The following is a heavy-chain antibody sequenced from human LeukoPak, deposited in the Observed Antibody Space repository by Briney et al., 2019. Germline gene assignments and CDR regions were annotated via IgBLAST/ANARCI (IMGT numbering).Heavy chain of an antibody. CDR1: GYNFTIYW. Sequence: GESLKISCKGSGYNFTIYWIGWVRQMPGKGLEWMGIIYPGDSDTRYSPSFQGQVTISADKSISTAYLQWSSLKASDTAMYYCARIGARLLGAFDIWGQGTMVTVSS. CDR3: ARIGARLLGAFDI. CDR2: IYPGDSDT. V-gene: IGHV5-51*01. D-gene: IGHD6-6*01. J-gene: IGHJ3*02.